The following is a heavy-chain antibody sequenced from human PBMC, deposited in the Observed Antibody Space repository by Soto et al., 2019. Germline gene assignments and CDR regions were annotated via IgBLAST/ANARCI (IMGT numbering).Heavy chain of an antibody. CDR1: GGSISSSKW. V-gene: IGHV4-4*02. CDR2: MYHSGST. Sequence: SETLSLTCGVSGGSISSSKWWTWVRQPPGKGPEWIGEMYHSGSTNYNPSLKSRVTISVDKSKNQFSLTLSSVTAADTAVYYCVSQDYNSSTDASFLVNGYFALWGRGILVTVSS. CDR3: VSQDYNSSTDASFLVNGYFAL. D-gene: IGHD6-6*01. J-gene: IGHJ2*01.